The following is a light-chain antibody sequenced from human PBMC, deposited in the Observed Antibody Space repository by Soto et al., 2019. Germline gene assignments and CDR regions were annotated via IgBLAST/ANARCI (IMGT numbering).Light chain of an antibody. V-gene: IGKV1-33*01. CDR3: QQYHNFPLT. Sequence: DIQMTQSPSSLSASVGDRVTITCQASQDINIFLNWYQQKPGKAPKLLIYDTSNLKTGVPSRFSGSGSGTDFIFTISSLQPEDIATYYCQQYHNFPLTFGQGTRL. CDR1: QDINIF. CDR2: DTS. J-gene: IGKJ5*01.